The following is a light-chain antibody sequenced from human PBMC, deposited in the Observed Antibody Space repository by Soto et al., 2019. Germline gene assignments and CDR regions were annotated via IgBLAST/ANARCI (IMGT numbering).Light chain of an antibody. CDR1: QSISSW. V-gene: IGKV1-5*03. Sequence: DIQMTQSPSTLSASVGDRVTITCRASQSISSWLAWYQQKPGKAPKLLIYKASTLESGVPLNFSGSGSGTEFTLTISSLQPEDFATYYCQQYNAYPWTFGQGTRL. CDR3: QQYNAYPWT. CDR2: KAS. J-gene: IGKJ5*01.